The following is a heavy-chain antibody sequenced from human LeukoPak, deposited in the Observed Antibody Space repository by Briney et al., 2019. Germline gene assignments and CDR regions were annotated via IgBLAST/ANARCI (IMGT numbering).Heavy chain of an antibody. J-gene: IGHJ4*02. Sequence: ASVKVSCKASGYTFTSYDINWVRQTTGQGLEWMGWMNPNSGDAGYAQMFQGRVTMTRNTSISTAYMELSSLRSEDTAVYYCARGGWLVLRYFDYWGQGTLVTVSS. CDR1: GYTFTSYD. V-gene: IGHV1-8*01. CDR2: MNPNSGDA. D-gene: IGHD3-9*01. CDR3: ARGGWLVLRYFDY.